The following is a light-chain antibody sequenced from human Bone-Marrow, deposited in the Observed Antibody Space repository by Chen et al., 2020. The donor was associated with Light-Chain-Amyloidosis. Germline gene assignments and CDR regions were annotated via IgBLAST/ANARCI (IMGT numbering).Light chain of an antibody. Sequence: QSALTQPASVSGSPGQSITLSCTGTSSDVGGDNHVSWYQQHPDKAPKLMIYEVTTRPSWVPDRFSGSKSDNTASLTISGLQPEDEADYFCSSYTITNTLVFGSGTRVTVL. J-gene: IGLJ1*01. CDR3: SSYTITNTLV. CDR2: EVT. CDR1: SSDVGGDNH. V-gene: IGLV2-14*01.